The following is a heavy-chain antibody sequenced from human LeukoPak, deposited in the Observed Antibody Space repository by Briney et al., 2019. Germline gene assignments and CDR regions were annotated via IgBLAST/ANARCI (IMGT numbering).Heavy chain of an antibody. CDR2: INHDGSEK. Sequence: GGSLRLSCAASGLAFSNSWMTWVRQAPGKGLEWVANINHDGSEKYYVDSMKGRFTISRDNVKNSLYLQVNSLRAEDTAVYYCARDSGHGGIFDYWGQGTLVTVSS. CDR1: GLAFSNSW. CDR3: ARDSGHGGIFDY. D-gene: IGHD3-16*01. J-gene: IGHJ4*02. V-gene: IGHV3-7*01.